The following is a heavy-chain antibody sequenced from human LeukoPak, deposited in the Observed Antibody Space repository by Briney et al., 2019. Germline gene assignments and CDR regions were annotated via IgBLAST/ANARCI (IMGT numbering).Heavy chain of an antibody. CDR3: GKDSYDISGIRGFFDI. D-gene: IGHD3-22*01. Sequence: PGRSLRLSCAASGFTFSSYGMHWVRQAPGKGLEWVAVICYDGSNKYYADSVKGRFTISRHNPKHTLYLQMNSHRAEDTAVYLCGKDSYDISGIRGFFDIWGQGTMVTVSS. CDR2: ICYDGSNK. J-gene: IGHJ3*02. V-gene: IGHV3-33*06. CDR1: GFTFSSYG.